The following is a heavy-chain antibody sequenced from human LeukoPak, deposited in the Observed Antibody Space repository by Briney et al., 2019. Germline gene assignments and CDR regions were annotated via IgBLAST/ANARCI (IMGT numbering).Heavy chain of an antibody. D-gene: IGHD4-11*01. CDR3: AKRDSNYFSYFDY. CDR1: GFTFSSYA. J-gene: IGHJ4*02. CDR2: ISGSGGST. Sequence: QPGGSLRLSCAASGFTFSSYAMSWVRQAPGKGLEWVSAISGSGGSTYYADSVKGRFTISRDNSKNTLHLQMNSLRAEDTAVYYCAKRDSNYFSYFDYWGQGTLVTVSS. V-gene: IGHV3-23*01.